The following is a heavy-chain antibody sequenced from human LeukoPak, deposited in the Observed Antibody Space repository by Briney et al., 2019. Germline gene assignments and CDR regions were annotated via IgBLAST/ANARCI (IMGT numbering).Heavy chain of an antibody. Sequence: GGSLRLSCAASGFTFSSYWMSWVRQAPGKGLEWVANIKQGGNEKYYVDSVKGRFTISRDNSKNTLYLQMSSLRAEDTAVYYCARAVSNRHLDYWGQGTLVTVSS. V-gene: IGHV3-7*01. D-gene: IGHD2-2*01. CDR1: GFTFSSYW. J-gene: IGHJ4*02. CDR2: IKQGGNEK. CDR3: ARAVSNRHLDY.